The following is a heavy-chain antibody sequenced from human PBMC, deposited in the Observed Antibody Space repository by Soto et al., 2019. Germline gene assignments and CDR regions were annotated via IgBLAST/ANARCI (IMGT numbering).Heavy chain of an antibody. D-gene: IGHD3-3*01. Sequence: PGGSLRLSCAASGFTFSSYGMHWVRQAPGKGLEWVAVIWYDGSNKYYADSVKGRFTISRDNSKNTLYLQMNSLRAEDTAVYYCAREPYDFWSGYYGMDVWGQGTTVTVSS. CDR3: AREPYDFWSGYYGMDV. CDR1: GFTFSSYG. V-gene: IGHV3-33*01. J-gene: IGHJ6*02. CDR2: IWYDGSNK.